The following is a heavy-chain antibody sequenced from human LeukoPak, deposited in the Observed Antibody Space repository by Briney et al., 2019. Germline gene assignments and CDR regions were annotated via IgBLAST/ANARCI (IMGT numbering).Heavy chain of an antibody. CDR2: IKQDGSEK. CDR3: ARATSGYFWGHFGV. CDR1: GFTFSSYW. J-gene: IGHJ4*02. Sequence: HPGGSLRLSCAASGFTFSSYWMTWVRQAPEKGLEWVANIKQDGSEKYYVDSVKGRFTISRDNAKNSLYLQMNSLRAEDTAVYYCARATSGYFWGHFGVWGQGALVTVSS. D-gene: IGHD5-12*01. V-gene: IGHV3-7*01.